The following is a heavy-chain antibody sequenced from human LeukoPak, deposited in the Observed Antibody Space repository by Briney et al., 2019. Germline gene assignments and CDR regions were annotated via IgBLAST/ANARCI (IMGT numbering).Heavy chain of an antibody. CDR2: ISGSGGST. CDR3: TNCARAGGYCYYDY. D-gene: IGHD2-21*02. CDR1: GFTFSSYA. J-gene: IGHJ4*02. V-gene: IGHV3-23*01. Sequence: GGSLRLSCAASGFTFSSYAMSWVRQAPGKGLEWVSAISGSGGSTYYADSVKGRFTISRDNSKNTLYLQLNSLSAEDTAVYYCTNCARAGGYCYYDYWGQGTLVTVSS.